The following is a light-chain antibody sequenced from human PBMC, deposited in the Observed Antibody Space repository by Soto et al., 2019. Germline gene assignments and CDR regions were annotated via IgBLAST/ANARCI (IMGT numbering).Light chain of an antibody. CDR2: AAS. CDR1: QAINNY. CDR3: QKFNAVPT. J-gene: IGKJ4*01. V-gene: IGKV1-27*01. Sequence: DIQMTQSPSSLSASVGDRVTITCRASQAINNYLAWYQQKPGKVPTLLISAASTLQSGVPSRFSGSGSGTDFTLTISSLQTEDVATYYCQKFNAVPTFGGGTKVDI.